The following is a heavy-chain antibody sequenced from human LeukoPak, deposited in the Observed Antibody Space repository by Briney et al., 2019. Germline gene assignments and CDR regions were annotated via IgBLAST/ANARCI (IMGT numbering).Heavy chain of an antibody. CDR3: AKEPLYCGGDCYEPFDC. V-gene: IGHV3-23*01. Sequence: GGSLRLSCAASGFTFSSYAMSWVRQAPGKGLEWVSGISGSGGGTSYADSVKGRFTISRDNSKNTVYLQMNSLRGEDAAVYYCAKEPLYCGGDCYEPFDCWGQGTLVTVSS. CDR2: ISGSGGGT. J-gene: IGHJ4*02. D-gene: IGHD2-21*02. CDR1: GFTFSSYA.